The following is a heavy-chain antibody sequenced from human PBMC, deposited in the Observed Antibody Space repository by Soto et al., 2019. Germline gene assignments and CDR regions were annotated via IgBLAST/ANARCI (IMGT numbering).Heavy chain of an antibody. D-gene: IGHD2-8*01. V-gene: IGHV3-23*01. CDR1: GFTVNSHA. CDR3: ARDRSELRSCTNGVCYYFYYDMDV. Sequence: EVQLLESGGGVVQRGGSLRLSCAASGFTVNSHAMSWVRQAPGKGLEWVASISGSGDGTYYGDSVKGRFTISRDSSSSTLYLQMNNLRGEDTAVYFCARDRSELRSCTNGVCYYFYYDMDVWGQGTTVSVSS. J-gene: IGHJ6*02. CDR2: ISGSGDGT.